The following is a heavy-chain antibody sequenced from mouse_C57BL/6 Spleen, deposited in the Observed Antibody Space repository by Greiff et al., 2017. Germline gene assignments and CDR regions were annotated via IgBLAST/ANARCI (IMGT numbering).Heavy chain of an antibody. V-gene: IGHV2-2*01. CDR1: GFSLTSYG. D-gene: IGHD1-1*02. CDR2: ICSGGST. CDR3: ARNWYDSYAMDY. J-gene: IGHJ4*01. Sequence: VQLVESGPGLVKPSQSLSITCTVSGFSLTSYGVHWVRQSPGKGLEWLGVICSGGSTDYNAAFISRLSTSKDNSKSQFFLKMNSLQADDTAIYYCARNWYDSYAMDYWGQGTSVTVSS.